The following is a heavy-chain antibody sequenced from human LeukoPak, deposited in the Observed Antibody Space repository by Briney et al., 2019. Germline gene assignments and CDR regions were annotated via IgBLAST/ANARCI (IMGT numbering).Heavy chain of an antibody. Sequence: GGSLRLSCAASGFTFNTYAMCWVRQAPGKGLEWGWSISSIVGSTNYADSVKGRFTISRDNSTNTLYPQIHSLRAEDTAVSDSAKGEGSSSSSIDWWGQGTLVTVSS. V-gene: IGHV3-23*01. J-gene: IGHJ4*02. CDR1: GFTFNTYA. CDR2: ISSIVGST. D-gene: IGHD3-9*01. CDR3: AKGEGSSSSSIDW.